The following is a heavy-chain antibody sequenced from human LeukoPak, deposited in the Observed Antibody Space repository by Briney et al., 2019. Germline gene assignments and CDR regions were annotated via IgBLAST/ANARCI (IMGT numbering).Heavy chain of an antibody. CDR3: SRGEDYALHD. J-gene: IGHJ4*02. D-gene: IGHD3-16*01. CDR2: INPYGNDK. V-gene: IGHV3-7*05. CDR1: GFTFSVNW. Sequence: GGSLRLSYAASGFTFSVNWMNWVRQTPGKGLEWVANINPYGNDKYYIDSVKGRFTISRDNAEDTLYLQMSSLTAEDTALYYCSRGEDYALHDWGQGTLVTVSS.